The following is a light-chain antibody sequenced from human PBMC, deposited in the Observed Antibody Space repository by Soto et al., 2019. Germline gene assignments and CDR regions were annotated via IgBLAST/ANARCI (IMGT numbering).Light chain of an antibody. V-gene: IGKV3-20*01. Sequence: EIVLTQAPDTLSLSPGETATLSCRAGQTIGSTYLAWYQQKPGQAPRLLIFGSSNRAAGIPDRFSGSGSGTYFTLSISRLEPEDFAVYYCQQYASSPLLTFGGGTKVDI. J-gene: IGKJ4*01. CDR3: QQYASSPLLT. CDR2: GSS. CDR1: QTIGSTY.